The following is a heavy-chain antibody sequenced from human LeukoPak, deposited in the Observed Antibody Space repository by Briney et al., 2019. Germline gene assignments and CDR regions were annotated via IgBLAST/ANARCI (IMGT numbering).Heavy chain of an antibody. Sequence: GGSLRLSCAASGFSFSDHHMSWVRQVPGKGLEWLAYISRDGNIIVYADSVKGRFIISRDNAKQSVYLEMTSLRPEGTAVYYCARYVLLMDYWGQGTLVTVPS. J-gene: IGHJ4*02. CDR2: ISRDGNII. CDR1: GFSFSDHH. CDR3: ARYVLLMDY. V-gene: IGHV3-11*01. D-gene: IGHD3-16*01.